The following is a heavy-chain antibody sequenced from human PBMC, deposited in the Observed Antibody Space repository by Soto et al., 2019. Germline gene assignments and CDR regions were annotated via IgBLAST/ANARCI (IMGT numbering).Heavy chain of an antibody. J-gene: IGHJ4*02. Sequence: ASVKVSCKASGYTFTSYYMHWVRQAPGQGLEWMGIINPSGGSTSYAQKFQGRVTMTRDTSTSTVYMELSSLRSEDTAVYYCARDRAEYYYDSSGSTNLHLDYRGKGTLVTVSS. CDR2: INPSGGST. V-gene: IGHV1-46*01. CDR3: ARDRAEYYYDSSGSTNLHLDY. D-gene: IGHD3-22*01. CDR1: GYTFTSYY.